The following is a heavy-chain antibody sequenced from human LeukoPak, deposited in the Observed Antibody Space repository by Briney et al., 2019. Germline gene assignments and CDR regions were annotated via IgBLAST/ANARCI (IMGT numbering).Heavy chain of an antibody. CDR1: GFTFSNYW. D-gene: IGHD1/OR15-1a*01. CDR3: AKVAAGTLIDV. Sequence: GGSLRLSCVASGFTFSNYWMSWVRQAPGKGLEWVANIKEDGSEKYYVDSVKGRFTISRDNAKNSLYLQMNSLRAEDTAIYYCAKVAAGTLIDVWGQETTVIVSS. J-gene: IGHJ6*02. V-gene: IGHV3-7*03. CDR2: IKEDGSEK.